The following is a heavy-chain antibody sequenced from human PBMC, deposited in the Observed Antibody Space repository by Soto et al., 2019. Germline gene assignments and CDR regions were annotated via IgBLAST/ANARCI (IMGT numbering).Heavy chain of an antibody. CDR1: GFTFSSDS. V-gene: IGHV3-21*01. CDR2: ISSSSSYI. CDR3: AKIGIPDYYDSSGYAY. Sequence: GGYLRLSCAASGFTFSSDSMNWVRQAPGKGLEWVSSISSSSSYIYYADSVKGRFTISRDNSKNTLYLQMNSLRAEDTAVYYCAKIGIPDYYDSSGYAYWGQGTLVTVSS. J-gene: IGHJ4*02. D-gene: IGHD3-22*01.